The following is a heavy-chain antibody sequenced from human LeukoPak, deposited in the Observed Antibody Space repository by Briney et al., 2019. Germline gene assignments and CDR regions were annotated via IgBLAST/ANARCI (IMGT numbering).Heavy chain of an antibody. D-gene: IGHD3-22*01. CDR2: IYPGDSDT. Sequence: GESLKISCKGSGYSFTSYWIGWVRQMPGKGLEWMGIIYPGDSDTRYSPSFQGQVTISADKSISTAYLQWSSLKASDTAMYYCARGTEYYYDSSGYFFDYWGQGTLVPVSS. J-gene: IGHJ4*02. CDR3: ARGTEYYYDSSGYFFDY. CDR1: GYSFTSYW. V-gene: IGHV5-51*01.